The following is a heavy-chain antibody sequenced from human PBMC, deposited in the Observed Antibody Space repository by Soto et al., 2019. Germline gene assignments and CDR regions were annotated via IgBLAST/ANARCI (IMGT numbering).Heavy chain of an antibody. CDR3: ATKAFTVPFDY. CDR1: GYTFTNYY. CDR2: INPSGGTT. Sequence: ASVKVSCKASGYTFTNYYMHWVRQAPGQGLEWMGIINPSGGTTNYAQKFQGRVAMTRDTSTSTVYMELSSLRSEDTAVYYCATKAFTVPFDYWGQGTLVTVS. V-gene: IGHV1-46*01. D-gene: IGHD4-17*01. J-gene: IGHJ4*02.